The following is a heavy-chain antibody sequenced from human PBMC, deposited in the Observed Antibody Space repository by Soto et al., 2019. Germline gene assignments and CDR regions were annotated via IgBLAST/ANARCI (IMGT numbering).Heavy chain of an antibody. CDR2: ISGSGGST. Sequence: EVQLLESGGGLVQPGGSLRLSCAASGFTFSSYAMSWVRQAPGKGLEWVSAISGSGGSTYYADSVKGRFTISRDNSKNTLYLQVNSLRAEDTAVYYCAKVWGALGSEWYFDLWGRGTLVTVSS. CDR3: AKVWGALGSEWYFDL. J-gene: IGHJ2*01. V-gene: IGHV3-23*01. D-gene: IGHD3-16*01. CDR1: GFTFSSYA.